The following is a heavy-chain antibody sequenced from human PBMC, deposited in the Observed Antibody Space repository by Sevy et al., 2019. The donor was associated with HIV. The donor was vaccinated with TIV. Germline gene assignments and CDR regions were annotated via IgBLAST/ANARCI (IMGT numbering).Heavy chain of an antibody. CDR2: ISYDGSNK. CDR1: GFTFSSYG. Sequence: GGSLRLSCAASGFTFSSYGMHWVRQAPGKGLEWVAVISYDGSNKYYADSVKGRFTISRDNSKNTLYLQMNSLRAEDTAVYYCAKDAEQQLIPYYHYYYMDVRGKGTTVTVSS. CDR3: AKDAEQQLIPYYHYYYMDV. V-gene: IGHV3-30*18. D-gene: IGHD6-13*01. J-gene: IGHJ6*03.